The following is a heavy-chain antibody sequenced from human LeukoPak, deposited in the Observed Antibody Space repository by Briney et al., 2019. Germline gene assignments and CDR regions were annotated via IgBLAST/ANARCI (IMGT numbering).Heavy chain of an antibody. CDR1: GYTFTSYG. CDR3: ARVPGYSSSWYVGAFDI. Sequence: ASVKVSCKASGYTFTSYGISWVRQAPGQGLEWMGWISAYNGNTNYAQKLQGRVTMTTDTSTSTAYMELRSLRSDDTAVYYCARVPGYSSSWYVGAFDIWGQGTMVTVSS. J-gene: IGHJ3*02. CDR2: ISAYNGNT. D-gene: IGHD6-13*01. V-gene: IGHV1-18*01.